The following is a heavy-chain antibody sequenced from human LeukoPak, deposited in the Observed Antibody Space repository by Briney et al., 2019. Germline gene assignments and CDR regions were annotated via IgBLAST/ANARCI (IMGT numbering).Heavy chain of an antibody. CDR3: ARDLRHPVGGTSY. V-gene: IGHV3-21*01. CDR1: GFTFSSYS. Sequence: GGSLRLSCAASGFTFSSYSMNWVRQAPGKGLEWVSSISPSRNYIYYADSVKGRFTISRDNAKNTLYLQMNSQRAEDTAVYYCARDLRHPVGGTSYWGQGTLVTVSS. J-gene: IGHJ4*02. CDR2: ISPSRNYI. D-gene: IGHD4-23*01.